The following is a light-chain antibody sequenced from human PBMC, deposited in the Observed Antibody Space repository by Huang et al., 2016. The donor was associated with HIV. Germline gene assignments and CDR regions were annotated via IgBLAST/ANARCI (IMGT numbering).Light chain of an antibody. CDR2: DAS. J-gene: IGKJ1*01. V-gene: IGKV3-11*01. CDR1: QSIGSY. Sequence: EIVLTQSPATLSLSPGEGATLSCRASQSIGSYLAWYQQRPGQAPRRRIYDASIRATGIPARFSGRGSGTDFTLTISSLEPEDFAVYYLQQRNNWPPWTFGQGTKVELK. CDR3: QQRNNWPPWT.